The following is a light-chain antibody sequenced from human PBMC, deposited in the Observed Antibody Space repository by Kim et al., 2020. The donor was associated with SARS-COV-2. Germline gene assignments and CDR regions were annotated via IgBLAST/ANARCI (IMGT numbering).Light chain of an antibody. CDR3: QQYGSSPPIT. J-gene: IGKJ5*01. Sequence: PGERATPSCRASQSVSSSYLAWYQQKPGQAPRLLIYGASSRATDIPDRFSGSGSGTDFTLTISRLEPEDFTVYYCQQYGSSPPITFGQGTRLEIK. CDR2: GAS. CDR1: QSVSSSY. V-gene: IGKV3-20*01.